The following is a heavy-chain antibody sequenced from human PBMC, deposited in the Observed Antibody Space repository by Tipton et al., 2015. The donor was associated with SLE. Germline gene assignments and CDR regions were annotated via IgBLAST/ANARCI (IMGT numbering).Heavy chain of an antibody. CDR2: IYTSGST. Sequence: TLSLTCTVSGGSISSGSYYWRWIRQPAGKGLEWVGRIYTSGSTNYNPSLKSRVTISVDTSKNQFSLKLSSVTAADTAVYYCARDSTVTREWYFDLWGRGTLVTVSS. CDR1: GGSISSGSYY. J-gene: IGHJ2*01. CDR3: ARDSTVTREWYFDL. D-gene: IGHD4-17*01. V-gene: IGHV4-61*02.